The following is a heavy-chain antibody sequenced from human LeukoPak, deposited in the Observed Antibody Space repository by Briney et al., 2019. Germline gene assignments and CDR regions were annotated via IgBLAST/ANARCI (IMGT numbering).Heavy chain of an antibody. V-gene: IGHV1-18*01. CDR2: ISAYNGNT. Sequence: ASVKVSCKASGYTFTSYGISWVRQAPGQGLERMGWISAYNGNTNYAQKLQGRVTMTTDTSTSTAYMELRSLRSDDTAVYYCAVTNYDSSGYYRQSTYYFDYWGQGTLVTVSS. J-gene: IGHJ4*02. D-gene: IGHD3-22*01. CDR1: GYTFTSYG. CDR3: AVTNYDSSGYYRQSTYYFDY.